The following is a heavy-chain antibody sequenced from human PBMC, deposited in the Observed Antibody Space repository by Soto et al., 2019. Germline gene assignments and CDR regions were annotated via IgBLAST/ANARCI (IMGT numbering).Heavy chain of an antibody. CDR2: IYPGDSDT. Sequence: GESLKISCKGSGYSFTSYWIGWVRQMPGKGLEWMGIIYPGDSDTKSNPSLKSRVTISVDTSRNQVSLKLSSVTAADSAVYFCARARYQLLHPYYYGMDVWGQGTTVTVSS. CDR3: ARARYQLLHPYYYGMDV. CDR1: GYSFTSYW. J-gene: IGHJ6*02. D-gene: IGHD2-2*01. V-gene: IGHV5-51*01.